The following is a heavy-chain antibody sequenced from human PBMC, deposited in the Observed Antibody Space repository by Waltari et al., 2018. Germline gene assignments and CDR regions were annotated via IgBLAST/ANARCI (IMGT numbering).Heavy chain of an antibody. CDR3: AKDPTDSRTPREGHAAFDF. CDR1: GFTFNTYG. D-gene: IGHD6-13*01. V-gene: IGHV3-30*18. CDR2: ICDDGSNK. Sequence: QVQLVESGGGVVQPGRSLRLSCAASGFTFNTYGMHWVRQAPGKGLEWVAVICDDGSNKFYADSVKGRFTISRDNSRNTVDLQMSSLRVEDTAVYYCAKDPTDSRTPREGHAAFDFWGQGTLVTVSP. J-gene: IGHJ3*01.